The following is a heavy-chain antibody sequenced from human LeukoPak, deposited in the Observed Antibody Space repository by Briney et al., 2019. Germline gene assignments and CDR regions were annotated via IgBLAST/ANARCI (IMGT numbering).Heavy chain of an antibody. CDR2: INHSGNT. V-gene: IGHV4-34*01. D-gene: IGHD5-12*01. CDR1: GGSFSGYY. J-gene: IGHJ4*02. CDR3: ASGGPQWLRSYHFDH. Sequence: SETLSLTCAVYGGSFSGYYWTWIRQSQGKGLEWIGEINHSGNTNYNPSLKSRVTMSVDTSKKHFSLTVRSVTAADTAVYYRASGGPQWLRSYHFDHWGQGALVPVPS.